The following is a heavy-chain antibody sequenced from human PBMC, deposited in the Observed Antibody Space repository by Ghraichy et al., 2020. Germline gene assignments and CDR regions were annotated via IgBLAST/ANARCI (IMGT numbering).Heavy chain of an antibody. CDR3: AASPVVVPAAYYYYGMDV. D-gene: IGHD2-2*01. V-gene: IGHV4-61*01. CDR1: GGSVSSGSYY. Sequence: SETLSLTCTVSGGSVSSGSYYWSWIRQPPGKGLEWIGYIYYSGSTNYNPSLKSRVTISVDTSKNQFSLKLSSVTAADTAVYYCAASPVVVPAAYYYYGMDVWGQGTTVTVSS. CDR2: IYYSGST. J-gene: IGHJ6*02.